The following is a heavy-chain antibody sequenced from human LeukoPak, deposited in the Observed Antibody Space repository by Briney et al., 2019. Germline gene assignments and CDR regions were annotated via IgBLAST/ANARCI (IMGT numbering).Heavy chain of an antibody. Sequence: AGESLKISCKGSTYNFTKYWIGWVRQMPGKGLEWMGNIYPGDSDTRYSLSFQGQVTISVDKSISTAYLQWNSLKASDTAMYYCARQRYYDFWNDVFDIWGQGTMVTVSS. CDR3: ARQRYYDFWNDVFDI. J-gene: IGHJ3*02. D-gene: IGHD3-3*01. CDR2: IYPGDSDT. CDR1: TYNFTKYW. V-gene: IGHV5-51*01.